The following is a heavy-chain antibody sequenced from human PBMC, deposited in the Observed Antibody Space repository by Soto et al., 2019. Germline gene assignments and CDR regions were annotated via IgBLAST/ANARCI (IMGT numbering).Heavy chain of an antibody. D-gene: IGHD3-10*01. CDR1: GDTFTNCV. CDR2: IIPLFGTT. Sequence: QVQVVQSGVEVRRPGSSVKVSCQASGDTFTNCVISWVRQAPGQGLEWMGGIIPLFGTTAFAQRFQGRLTITTDESTTTAYMELSRLRSEDTATYYCAAELGFGKLSVVWGQGTTVIVSS. V-gene: IGHV1-69*01. CDR3: AAELGFGKLSVV. J-gene: IGHJ6*02.